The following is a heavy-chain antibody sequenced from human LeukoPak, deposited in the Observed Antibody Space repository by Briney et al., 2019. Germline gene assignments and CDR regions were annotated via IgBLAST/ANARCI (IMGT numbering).Heavy chain of an antibody. J-gene: IGHJ6*02. D-gene: IGHD3-3*01. V-gene: IGHV3-21*01. CDR3: ARDGVTIFGADYGTDV. Sequence: GGSLRLSCAASGFTFSSYSMNWVRQAPGKGLEWVSSISSSSSYIYYADSVKGRFTISRDNAKNSLYLQMNSLRAEDTAVYYCARDGVTIFGADYGTDVWGQGTTVTVSS. CDR1: GFTFSSYS. CDR2: ISSSSSYI.